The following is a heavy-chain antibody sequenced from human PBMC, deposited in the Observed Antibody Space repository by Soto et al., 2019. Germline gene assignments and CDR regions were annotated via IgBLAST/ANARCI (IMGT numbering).Heavy chain of an antibody. CDR1: GYTVPSQD. Sequence: ATGRVYSNASGYTVPSQDIKWVRQANGQGLEWMGWMNPNSGNTGYAQKFQGRVTMTRNTSISTAYMELSSLRSEDTAVYYCARGPGSSLGGSSWYWGYYYGMDVWGQGTTVNVSS. V-gene: IGHV1-8*01. J-gene: IGHJ6*02. CDR3: ARGPGSSLGGSSWYWGYYYGMDV. CDR2: MNPNSGNT. D-gene: IGHD6-13*01.